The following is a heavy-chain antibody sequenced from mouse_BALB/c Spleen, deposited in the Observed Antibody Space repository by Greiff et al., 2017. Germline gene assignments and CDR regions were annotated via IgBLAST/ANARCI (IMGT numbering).Heavy chain of an antibody. CDR3: ARETPVVANFDY. V-gene: IGHV1-4*01. Sequence: LVESGAELARPGASVKMSCKASGYTFTSYTMHWIKQRPGQGLEWIGYIIPRSGYANYNQKFKGKATLTADKSSTTAYMQLTSLTSEDSSVYFCARETPVVANFDYWGQGTTLTVSS. CDR1: GYTFTSYT. CDR2: IIPRSGYA. J-gene: IGHJ2*01. D-gene: IGHD1-1*01.